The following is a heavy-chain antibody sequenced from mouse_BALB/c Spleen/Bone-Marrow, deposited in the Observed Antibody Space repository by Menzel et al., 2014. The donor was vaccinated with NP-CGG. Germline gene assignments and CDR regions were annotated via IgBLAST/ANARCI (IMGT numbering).Heavy chain of an antibody. D-gene: IGHD2-3*01. CDR2: ISSGGSYT. Sequence: EVNVVESGGGLVKPGGSLKLSCAASGFTFSSYSMYWVRQTPEKRLEWVATISSGGSYTYYPDSVKGRFTISRDNAKNTMYLQMSSRKTEDAAMYYYTRIYEGYAYWGQGTLVTVSA. CDR3: TRIYEGYAY. CDR1: GFTFSSYS. V-gene: IGHV5-6-4*01. J-gene: IGHJ3*01.